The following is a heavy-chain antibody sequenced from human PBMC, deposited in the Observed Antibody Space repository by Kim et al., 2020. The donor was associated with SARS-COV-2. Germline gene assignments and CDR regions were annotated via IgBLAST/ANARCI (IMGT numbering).Heavy chain of an antibody. J-gene: IGHJ4*02. CDR1: GFTFSSYG. Sequence: GGSLRLSCAASGFTFSSYGMHWVRQAPGKGLEWVAVISYDGSNKYYADSVKGRFTISRDNSKNTLYLQMNSLRAEDTAVYYCAKSLGGLVRGVDYWGQGTLVTVSS. V-gene: IGHV3-30*18. CDR3: AKSLGGLVRGVDY. CDR2: ISYDGSNK. D-gene: IGHD6-19*01.